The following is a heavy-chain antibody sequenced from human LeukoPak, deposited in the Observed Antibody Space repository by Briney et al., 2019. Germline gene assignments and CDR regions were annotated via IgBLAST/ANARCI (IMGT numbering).Heavy chain of an antibody. J-gene: IGHJ3*02. D-gene: IGHD2-15*01. V-gene: IGHV1-2*02. CDR3: ASGLAAAHDAFDI. Sequence: ASVKVSCKASGYSFTDYYMHWVRQAPGQGLEWMGWINPDSGGTNYAQKFQGRVTMTRDTSISTAYMELSRLRSDDTAVYYCASGLAAAHDAFDIWGQGTMVTVSS. CDR2: INPDSGGT. CDR1: GYSFTDYY.